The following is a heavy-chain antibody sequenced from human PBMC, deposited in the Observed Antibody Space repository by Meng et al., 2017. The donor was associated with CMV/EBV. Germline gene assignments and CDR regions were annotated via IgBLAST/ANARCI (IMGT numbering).Heavy chain of an antibody. Sequence: SCKASGGTFSSYAISWVRQAPGQGLEWVSAISGSGGSTYYADSVKGRFTISRDNSKNTLYLQMNSLRAEDTAVYYCAHHSYSSSFVPSHDYWGQGTLVTVSS. J-gene: IGHJ4*02. CDR3: AHHSYSSSFVPSHDY. D-gene: IGHD6-13*01. CDR1: GGTFSSYA. V-gene: IGHV3-23*01. CDR2: ISGSGGST.